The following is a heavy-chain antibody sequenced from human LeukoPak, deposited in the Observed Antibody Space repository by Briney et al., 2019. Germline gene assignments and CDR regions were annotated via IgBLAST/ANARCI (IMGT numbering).Heavy chain of an antibody. CDR3: ARVCLDRGTAQWHAFDI. V-gene: IGHV4-30-4*07. J-gene: IGHJ3*02. CDR1: GGSISSGGYS. CDR2: IYYSGST. D-gene: IGHD6-19*01. Sequence: PSETLSLTCAVSGGSISSGGYSWSWIRQPPGKGLEWIGYIYYSGSTYYNPSLKSRVTISVDTSKNQFSLRLTSVTAADTAIYYCARVCLDRGTAQWHAFDIWGQGAMVTVSS.